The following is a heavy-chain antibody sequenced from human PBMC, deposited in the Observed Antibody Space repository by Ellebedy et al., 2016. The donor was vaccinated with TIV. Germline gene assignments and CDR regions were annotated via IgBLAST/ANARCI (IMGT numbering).Heavy chain of an antibody. V-gene: IGHV3-66*01. Sequence: ESLKISCSASGFIVSSYFMSWVRQAPGKGLEWVSVIYGDGGTNYTDSVQGRFTISRDSSKNTLYLQMNSLRAEDTAVYYCARDPRGGGDYGDNWFDPWGQGTLVTVSS. CDR3: ARDPRGGGDYGDNWFDP. J-gene: IGHJ5*02. CDR1: GFIVSSYF. CDR2: IYGDGGT. D-gene: IGHD4-17*01.